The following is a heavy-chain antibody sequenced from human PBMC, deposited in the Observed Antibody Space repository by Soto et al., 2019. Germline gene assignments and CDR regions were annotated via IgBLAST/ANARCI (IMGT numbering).Heavy chain of an antibody. J-gene: IGHJ4*02. CDR3: AKDLMKAVAGDDY. Sequence: GASLRLSCAASGFTFSSYAMSWVRQAPGKGLEWVSAISGSGGSTYYADSVKGRFTISRDNSKNTLYLQMNSLRAEDTAVYYCAKDLMKAVAGDDYWGQGTLVTVSS. V-gene: IGHV3-23*01. CDR1: GFTFSSYA. CDR2: ISGSGGST. D-gene: IGHD6-19*01.